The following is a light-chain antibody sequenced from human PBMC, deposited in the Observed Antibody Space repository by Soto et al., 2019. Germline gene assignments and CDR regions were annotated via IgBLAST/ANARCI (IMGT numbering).Light chain of an antibody. V-gene: IGKV3-11*01. CDR3: QQRSNWPRT. Sequence: EIVLTQSPATLSLSPGERATLSCRASQRVSSYLAWYQQKPGQAPRLLIYDASNRATGIPARFSGSGSGTDFTLTIRSLEPEDFAVYYCQQRSNWPRTFGQGTKVEIK. J-gene: IGKJ1*01. CDR2: DAS. CDR1: QRVSSY.